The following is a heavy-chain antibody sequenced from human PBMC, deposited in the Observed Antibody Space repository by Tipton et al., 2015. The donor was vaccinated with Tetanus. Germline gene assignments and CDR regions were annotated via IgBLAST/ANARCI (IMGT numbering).Heavy chain of an antibody. Sequence: SLRLSCVASGFDVSRHYMIWVRQAPGEGLEWVSIIYSGGTTYYADSVKGRFTISRDNAKNSLYLQMNSLRGEDTAVYYCVRDFAEFDYWGQGTLVTVSS. CDR2: IYSGGTT. CDR3: VRDFAEFDY. J-gene: IGHJ4*02. V-gene: IGHV3-53*01. CDR1: GFDVSRHY.